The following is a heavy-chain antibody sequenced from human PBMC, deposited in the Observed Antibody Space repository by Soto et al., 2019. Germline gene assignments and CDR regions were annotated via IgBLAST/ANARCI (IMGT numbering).Heavy chain of an antibody. V-gene: IGHV4-31*03. D-gene: IGHD3-22*01. CDR3: ARVGREYYYDSSGHHEYFQH. CDR1: GGSISSGGYY. J-gene: IGHJ1*01. Sequence: TSETLSLTCTVSGGSISSGGYYWSWIRQHPGKGLEWIGYIYYSGSTYYNPSLKSRVTISVDTSKNQFSLKLSSVTAADTAVYYCARVGREYYYDSSGHHEYFQHWSQGTLVTVSS. CDR2: IYYSGST.